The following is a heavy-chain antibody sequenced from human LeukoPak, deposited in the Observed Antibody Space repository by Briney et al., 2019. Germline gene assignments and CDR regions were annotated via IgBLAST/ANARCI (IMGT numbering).Heavy chain of an antibody. CDR2: IYHSGDT. Sequence: SETLSLTCTVSPYSIGSDYYWGWIRQPPGKGLEWIGSIYHSGDTYYNLSLKSRVTISVDTSKNQFSLKLSSVSAADTAVYYCASRGDDWGSSPVYSEYWGPGTLVTVSS. CDR3: ASRGDDWGSSPVYSEY. CDR1: PYSIGSDYY. V-gene: IGHV4-38-2*02. J-gene: IGHJ4*02. D-gene: IGHD3-16*01.